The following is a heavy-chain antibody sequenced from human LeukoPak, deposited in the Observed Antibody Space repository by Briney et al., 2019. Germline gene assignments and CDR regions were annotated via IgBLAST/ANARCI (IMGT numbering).Heavy chain of an antibody. CDR2: TSGRGCST. CDR3: AKTSTMIVVVWAFDI. V-gene: IGHV3-23*01. D-gene: IGHD3-22*01. Sequence: GGSLRLSCAASGLTFSSYAKSWVRQAPGEGLEWVSATSGRGCSTHYADSVKGRFTISRANSKNTLYLQMNSLRAEDTAVYSCAKTSTMIVVVWAFDIWGQGTMVTVSS. CDR1: GLTFSSYA. J-gene: IGHJ3*02.